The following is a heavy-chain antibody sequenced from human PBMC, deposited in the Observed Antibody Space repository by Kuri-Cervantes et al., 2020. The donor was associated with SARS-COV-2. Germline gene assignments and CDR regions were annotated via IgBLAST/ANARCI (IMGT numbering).Heavy chain of an antibody. Sequence: GESLKISCAASGFTFSSYAMSWVRQAPGKGLEWVSAISGSGGSTYYADSVKGRFTISRDNSKNTLYLQMNSLGAEDTAVYYCAKCGELLTSSYYYYGMDVWAKGPRSPSP. J-gene: IGHJ6*02. CDR2: ISGSGGST. V-gene: IGHV3-23*01. D-gene: IGHD1-26*01. CDR3: AKCGELLTSSYYYYGMDV. CDR1: GFTFSSYA.